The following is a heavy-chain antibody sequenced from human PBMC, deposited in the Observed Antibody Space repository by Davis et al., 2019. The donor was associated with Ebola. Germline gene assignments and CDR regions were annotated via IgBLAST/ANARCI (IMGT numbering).Heavy chain of an antibody. V-gene: IGHV3-48*02. Sequence: GGSLRLSCAASGFTFSSYSMNWVRQAPGKGLEWVSYISSSSSTIYYADSVKGRFTISRDNAKNSLYLQMNSLRDEDTAVYYCARDRSRGIMGIAAAVPGWYFDLWGRGTLVTVSS. D-gene: IGHD6-13*01. CDR1: GFTFSSYS. CDR3: ARDRSRGIMGIAAAVPGWYFDL. J-gene: IGHJ2*01. CDR2: ISSSSSTI.